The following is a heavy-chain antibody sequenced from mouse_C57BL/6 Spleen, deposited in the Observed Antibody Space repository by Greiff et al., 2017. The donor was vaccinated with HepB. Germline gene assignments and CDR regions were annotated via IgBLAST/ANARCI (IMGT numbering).Heavy chain of an antibody. CDR2: ISSGGDYI. CDR3: TRAPIYYDSYYAMDY. J-gene: IGHJ4*01. Sequence: EVMLVESGEGLVKPGGSLKLSCAASGFTFSSYAMSWVRQTPEKRLEWVAYISSGGDYIYYADTVKGRFTISRDNARNTLYLQMSSLKSEDTAMYYCTRAPIYYDSYYAMDYWVKEPQSPSPQ. V-gene: IGHV5-9-1*02. CDR1: GFTFSSYA. D-gene: IGHD2-4*01.